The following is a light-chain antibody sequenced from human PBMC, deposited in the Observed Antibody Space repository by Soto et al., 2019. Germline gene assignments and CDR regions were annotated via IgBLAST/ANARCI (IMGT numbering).Light chain of an antibody. Sequence: DIEMTQSPDYLAVSLGYRAKLNCKSSQSVLWSTNNKNYLAWYQQKPGQPPKLLIYRASIRESGVPDRFSGSGSGTDFTLTISSLQAEDVAVYYCKQYYTGIACGQGKRRAIK. CDR3: KQYYTGIA. J-gene: IGKJ5*01. CDR1: QSVLWSTNNKNY. CDR2: RAS. V-gene: IGKV4-1*01.